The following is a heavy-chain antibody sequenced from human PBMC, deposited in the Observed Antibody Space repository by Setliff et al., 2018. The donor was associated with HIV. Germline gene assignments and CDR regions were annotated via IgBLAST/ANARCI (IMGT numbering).Heavy chain of an antibody. D-gene: IGHD3-10*01. V-gene: IGHV3-48*03. CDR1: GFSFSSYE. J-gene: IGHJ4*02. CDR3: AIIRVNGSPY. Sequence: GGSLRLSCEASGFSFSSYEMNWVRQAPGKGLEWVSYITSSGTTTLYGDSMRGRFTASRDNAESSMYLQMNNLRAEDTAVYYCAIIRVNGSPYWGQGTPVTVSS. CDR2: ITSSGTTT.